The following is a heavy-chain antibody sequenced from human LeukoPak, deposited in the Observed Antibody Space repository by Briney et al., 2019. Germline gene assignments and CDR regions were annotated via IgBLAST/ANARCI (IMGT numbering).Heavy chain of an antibody. CDR2: INHNGNVN. Sequence: GGSLRLSCAASGFTFSSYWMNWARQAPGKGLEWVASINHNGNVNYYVDSVKGRFTISRDNAKNSLYLQMSNLRAEGTAVCFCARGGGLDVWGQGATVTVSS. J-gene: IGHJ6*02. CDR3: ARGGGLDV. CDR1: GFTFSSYW. V-gene: IGHV3-7*03. D-gene: IGHD3-16*01.